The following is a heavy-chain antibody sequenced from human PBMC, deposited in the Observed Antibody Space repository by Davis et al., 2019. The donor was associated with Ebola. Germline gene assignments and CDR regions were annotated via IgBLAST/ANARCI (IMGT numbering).Heavy chain of an antibody. CDR3: ARVQRVPAGMGHYYYYYGMDV. Sequence: PSETLSLTCAVSGGSISSSNWWSWVRQPPGKGLEWIGEIYHSGSTNYNPSLKSRVTISVDKSKNQFSLKLSSVTAADTAVYYCARVQRVPAGMGHYYYYYGMDVWGQGTTVTVSS. V-gene: IGHV4-4*02. D-gene: IGHD2-2*01. J-gene: IGHJ6*02. CDR2: IYHSGST. CDR1: GGSISSSNW.